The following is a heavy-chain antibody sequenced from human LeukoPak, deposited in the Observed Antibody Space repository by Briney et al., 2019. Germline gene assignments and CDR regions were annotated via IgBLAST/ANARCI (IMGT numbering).Heavy chain of an antibody. J-gene: IGHJ5*02. CDR3: ARGWGHYDFWSGYKTPNWFDP. CDR1: GGSISSSSYY. CDR2: IYYSGST. D-gene: IGHD3-3*01. Sequence: SETLSLTCTVSGGSISSSSYYWGWIRQPPGKGLEWIGSIYYSGSTYYNPSLKSRVTISVDTSKNQFSLKLSSVTAADTAVYYCARGWGHYDFWSGYKTPNWFDPWGQGTLVTVSS. V-gene: IGHV4-39*07.